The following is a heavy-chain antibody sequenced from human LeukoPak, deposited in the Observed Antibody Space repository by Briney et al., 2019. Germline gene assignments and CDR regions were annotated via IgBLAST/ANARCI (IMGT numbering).Heavy chain of an antibody. D-gene: IGHD3-22*01. J-gene: IGHJ5*02. CDR2: ISGSGNTI. V-gene: IGHV3-48*03. CDR3: ARIPDYYYDSSGYVA. Sequence: GGSLRLSCAASEFTFSSYEMNWVRQAPGKGLEWASYISGSGNTIYYADSVKGRFTISRDNAKNSLYLQMNSLRAEDTAVYYCARIPDYYYDSSGYVAWGQGTLVTVSS. CDR1: EFTFSSYE.